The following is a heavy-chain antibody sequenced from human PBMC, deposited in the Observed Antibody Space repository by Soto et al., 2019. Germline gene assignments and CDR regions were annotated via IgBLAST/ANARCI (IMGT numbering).Heavy chain of an antibody. CDR1: GGSISSGGYY. CDR2: IYYSEST. Sequence: QVQLQESGPGLVKPSQTLSLTCTVSGGSISSGGYYWSWIRQHPGKGLEWIGYIYYSESTHYNPSPKSRVTISVDTSKNQLSLKLSSVTAAATAVYYCARAWGGYFDCWGQGTLVTVSS. D-gene: IGHD3-16*01. J-gene: IGHJ4*02. CDR3: ARAWGGYFDC. V-gene: IGHV4-31*03.